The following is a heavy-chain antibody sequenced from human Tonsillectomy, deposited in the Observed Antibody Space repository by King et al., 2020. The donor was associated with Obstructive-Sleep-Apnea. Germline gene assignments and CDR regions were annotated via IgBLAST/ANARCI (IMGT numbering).Heavy chain of an antibody. CDR2: IYHSGST. V-gene: IGHV4-4*02. CDR1: GGSISSSNW. J-gene: IGHJ6*02. Sequence: QLQESGTGLVKPSGTLSLTCAVSGGSISSSNWWSWVRQPPGKGLEWIGEIYHSGSTNYNPSLKSRVTISVDKSKNQFSLKLSSVTAADTAVYYCARVYDFWSGYYYYGMDVWGQGTTVTVSS. CDR3: ARVYDFWSGYYYYGMDV. D-gene: IGHD3-3*01.